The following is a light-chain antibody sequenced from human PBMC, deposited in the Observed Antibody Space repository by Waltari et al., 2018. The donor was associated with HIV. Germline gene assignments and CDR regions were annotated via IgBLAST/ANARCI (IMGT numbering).Light chain of an antibody. Sequence: VLTQSPDSLAVSLGERATINCKSSQSVLYNSDNKNYLAWYQQKPGQPPNLLISWASTRESGVPDRFSGSGSGTDFTLTISSLQAEDVAIYYGQQYHTSWTFGQGTKVEIK. V-gene: IGKV4-1*01. CDR3: QQYHTSWT. CDR1: QSVLYNSDNKNY. CDR2: WAS. J-gene: IGKJ1*01.